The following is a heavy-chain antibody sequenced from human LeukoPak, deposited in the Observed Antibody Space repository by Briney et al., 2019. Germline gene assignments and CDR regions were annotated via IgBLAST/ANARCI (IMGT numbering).Heavy chain of an antibody. CDR2: ISYDGSNK. V-gene: IGHV3-30*04. J-gene: IGHJ6*02. CDR3: ARDVWRVTPYYYASSGYYYYGMDV. D-gene: IGHD3-22*01. CDR1: GFTFSSYA. Sequence: GGSLRLSCAASGFTFSSYAMHWVRQAPGKGLEWVAVISYDGSNKYYADSVKGRFTISRDNSKNTLYLQMNSLRAEDTAVYYCARDVWRVTPYYYASSGYYYYGMDVWGQGTTVTVSS.